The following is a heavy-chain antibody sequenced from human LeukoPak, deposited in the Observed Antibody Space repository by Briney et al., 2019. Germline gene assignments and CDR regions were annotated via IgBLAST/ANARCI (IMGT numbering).Heavy chain of an antibody. CDR2: INHSGST. D-gene: IGHD3-16*02. Sequence: PSETLSLTCAVYGGSFSGYYWSWLRQPPGKGLEWIGEINHSGSTNYNPSLESRVTISVDKSKNQFSLKLSSVTAADTAVYYCARFVDFDYVWGSYRFFFDYWGQGTLVTVSS. V-gene: IGHV4-34*01. CDR1: GGSFSGYY. J-gene: IGHJ4*02. CDR3: ARFVDFDYVWGSYRFFFDY.